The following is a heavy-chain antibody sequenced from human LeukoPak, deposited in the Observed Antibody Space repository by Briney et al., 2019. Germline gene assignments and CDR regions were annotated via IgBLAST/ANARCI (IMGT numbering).Heavy chain of an antibody. CDR2: IYTSGST. J-gene: IGHJ3*02. V-gene: IGHV4-4*07. CDR3: ARDLPYCSSTSCRMGDAFDI. Sequence: SETLSLTCTVSGGSISSYYWSWIRQPAGKGLEWIGRIYTSGSTNYNPSLKSRVTMSVDTSKNQFSLKLSSVTAADTAVYYCARDLPYCSSTSCRMGDAFDIWGQGTMVTVSS. D-gene: IGHD2-2*01. CDR1: GGSISSYY.